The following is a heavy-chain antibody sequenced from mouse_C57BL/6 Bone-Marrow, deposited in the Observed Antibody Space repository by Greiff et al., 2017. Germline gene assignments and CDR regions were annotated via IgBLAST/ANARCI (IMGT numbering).Heavy chain of an antibody. CDR1: GYTFTDYE. D-gene: IGHD1-1*01. Sequence: QVQLKQSGAELVRPGASVTLSCKASGYTFTDYEMHWVKQTPVHGLEWIGAIDPETGGTAYNQKFKGKAILTADKSSRTAYMELRSLTSEDSAVYYCTRGGDITTVVADYWGQGTTLTVSS. J-gene: IGHJ2*01. CDR3: TRGGDITTVVADY. V-gene: IGHV1-15*01. CDR2: IDPETGGT.